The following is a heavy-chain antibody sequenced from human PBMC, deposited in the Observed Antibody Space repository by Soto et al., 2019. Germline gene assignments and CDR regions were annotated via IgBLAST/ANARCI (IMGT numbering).Heavy chain of an antibody. Sequence: ASVKVSCKASGYSVSDYFIQWVRQAPGQGLEWVAWINPKSAATNYAKKFQGRVSLTWDTSFSTAYMELTRLKPDGTAVYYCARIKWGLDYYNGMDVWGQGTTVTVS. J-gene: IGHJ6*02. CDR2: INPKSAAT. D-gene: IGHD1-26*01. V-gene: IGHV1-2*02. CDR1: GYSVSDYF. CDR3: ARIKWGLDYYNGMDV.